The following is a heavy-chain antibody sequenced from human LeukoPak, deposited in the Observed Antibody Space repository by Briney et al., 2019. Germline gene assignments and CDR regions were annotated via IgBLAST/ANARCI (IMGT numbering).Heavy chain of an antibody. Sequence: KSSETLSLTCTVSGGSISSYYWSWIRQPPGKGLEWIGYIYYSGSTNYNPSLKSRVTKSVDTSKNQFSLKLSSVTAADTAVYYCARERTLFPGDSSGYFDYWGQGILVTVSS. J-gene: IGHJ4*02. CDR3: ARERTLFPGDSSGYFDY. CDR1: GGSISSYY. D-gene: IGHD3-22*01. V-gene: IGHV4-59*12. CDR2: IYYSGST.